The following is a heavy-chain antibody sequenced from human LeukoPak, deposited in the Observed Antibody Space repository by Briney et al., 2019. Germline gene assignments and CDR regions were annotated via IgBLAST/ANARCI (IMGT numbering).Heavy chain of an antibody. V-gene: IGHV1-2*06. CDR2: INPNSGGT. CDR3: AREKYSSGWYYFDY. D-gene: IGHD6-19*01. J-gene: IGHJ4*02. CDR1: GYTFTGYY. Sequence: ASVKVSCKASGYTFTGYYMHWVRQAPGQGLEWMGRINPNSGGTNYAQKFQGRVTMTRDTSISTAYMELSRLRPDDTAVYYCAREKYSSGWYYFDYWGQGTLVTVSS.